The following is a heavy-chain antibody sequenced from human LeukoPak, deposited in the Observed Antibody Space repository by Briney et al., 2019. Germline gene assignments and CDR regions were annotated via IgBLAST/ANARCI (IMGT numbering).Heavy chain of an antibody. CDR3: ARHGIRGYVWGSYRYSWFDP. J-gene: IGHJ5*02. Sequence: PSETLSLTCTVSGGSISSYYWSWIRQPPGKGLEWIGYIYYSGSTNYNPSLKSRVTISVDASKNQFSLKLSSVTAADTAVYYCARHGIRGYVWGSYRYSWFDPWGQGTLVTVSS. D-gene: IGHD3-16*02. V-gene: IGHV4-59*08. CDR1: GGSISSYY. CDR2: IYYSGST.